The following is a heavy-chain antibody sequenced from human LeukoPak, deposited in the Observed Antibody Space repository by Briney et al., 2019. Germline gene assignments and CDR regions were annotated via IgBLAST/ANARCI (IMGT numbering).Heavy chain of an antibody. Sequence: GGSLRLSCAASGFTFSSYSMNWVRQAPGKGLEWVSSISSSSSYIYYADSVKGRFTISRDNAENSLYLQTNSLRAEDTAVYYCARGGSIGYSSGLHWGQGTLVTVSS. CDR3: ARGGSIGYSSGLH. D-gene: IGHD6-19*01. J-gene: IGHJ1*01. V-gene: IGHV3-21*01. CDR2: ISSSSSYI. CDR1: GFTFSSYS.